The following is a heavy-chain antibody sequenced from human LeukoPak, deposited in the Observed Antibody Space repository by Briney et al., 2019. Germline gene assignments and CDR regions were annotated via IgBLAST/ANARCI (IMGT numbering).Heavy chain of an antibody. V-gene: IGHV4-61*08. CDR2: IYYSGST. J-gene: IGHJ4*02. D-gene: IGHD6-19*01. CDR1: GGSISSGGYY. Sequence: SQTLSLTCTVSGGSISSGGYYWSWIRQPPGKGLEWIGYIYYSGSTNYNPSLKSRVTISVDTSKNQFSLKLSSVTAADTAVYYCARAGQWLYYFDYWGQGTLVTVSS. CDR3: ARAGQWLYYFDY.